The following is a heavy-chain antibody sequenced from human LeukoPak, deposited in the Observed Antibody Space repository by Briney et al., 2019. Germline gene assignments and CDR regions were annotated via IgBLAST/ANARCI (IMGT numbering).Heavy chain of an antibody. CDR2: IYYSGST. CDR1: GGSISSSSYY. Sequence: PSETLSLTCTVSGGSISSSSYYWGWIRQPPGKGLEWIGSIYYSGSTYYNPSLKSRVTISVDTSKNQFSLKLSSVTAADTAVYYCARVKAGFTMVRGVIPLFDYWGQGTLVTVSS. V-gene: IGHV4-39*07. D-gene: IGHD3-10*01. CDR3: ARVKAGFTMVRGVIPLFDY. J-gene: IGHJ4*02.